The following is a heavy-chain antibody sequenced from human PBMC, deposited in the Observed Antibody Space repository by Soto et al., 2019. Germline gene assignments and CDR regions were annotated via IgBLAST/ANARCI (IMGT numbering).Heavy chain of an antibody. CDR2: IYYSGGT. J-gene: IGHJ5*02. Sequence: SETLSLTCTVSGGSISSYYWSWIRQHPGKGLGWIGYIYYSGGTYYNPSLKSRVTISVDTSKNQFSLELSSVTAADTAVYYCASIYDSSGYYYGNNWFDPWGQGTLVTVS. V-gene: IGHV4-59*06. D-gene: IGHD3-22*01. CDR3: ASIYDSSGYYYGNNWFDP. CDR1: GGSISSYY.